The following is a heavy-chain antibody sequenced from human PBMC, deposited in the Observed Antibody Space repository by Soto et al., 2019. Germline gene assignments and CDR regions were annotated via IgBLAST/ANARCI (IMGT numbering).Heavy chain of an antibody. J-gene: IGHJ4*02. CDR2: ISYDGSNK. Sequence: QVQLVESGGGVVQPGRSLRLSCAASGFTFSSYAMHWVRQAPGKGLEWVAVISYDGSNKYYADSVKGRFTISRDNSKNTLYLQMNSLRAEDTAVYYCARSIAVAGTTFDYWGQGTLVTVSS. CDR1: GFTFSSYA. V-gene: IGHV3-30-3*01. CDR3: ARSIAVAGTTFDY. D-gene: IGHD6-19*01.